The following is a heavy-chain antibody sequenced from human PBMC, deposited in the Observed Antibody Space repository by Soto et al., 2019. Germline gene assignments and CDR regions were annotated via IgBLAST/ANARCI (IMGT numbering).Heavy chain of an antibody. Sequence: QVQLQESGPRLVKPSETLSLTCTVSGGSISIYYWSWIRQFPGKGLEWIGYISHNGNTVYNPSLKSRVTISVDTSKNEFSLRLTSMTAADTALYYCARGYRDYSYDGDVFDIWGQGTGVRVSS. CDR2: ISHNGNT. V-gene: IGHV4-59*01. J-gene: IGHJ3*02. D-gene: IGHD3-16*01. CDR3: ARGYRDYSYDGDVFDI. CDR1: GGSISIYY.